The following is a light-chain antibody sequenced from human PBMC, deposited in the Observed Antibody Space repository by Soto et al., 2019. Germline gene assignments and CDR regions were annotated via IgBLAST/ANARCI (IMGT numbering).Light chain of an antibody. Sequence: QPASVSGSPGQSITISCTGTSSDVGGYDLVSWYQLHPGKAPKLIIYEVSNRPSGVSNRFSGSKSGNTASLTISGLQAEDEADYYCNSHTSSTFWVFGGGTKVTVL. CDR3: NSHTSSTFWV. CDR2: EVS. J-gene: IGLJ3*02. CDR1: SSDVGGYDL. V-gene: IGLV2-14*01.